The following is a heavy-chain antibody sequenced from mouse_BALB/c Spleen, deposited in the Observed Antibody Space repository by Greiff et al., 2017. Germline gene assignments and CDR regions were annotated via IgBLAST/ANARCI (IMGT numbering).Heavy chain of an antibody. CDR2: IDPFNGGT. CDR1: GYSFTSYY. CDR3: ARSPTLITTVVDYFDY. J-gene: IGHJ2*01. Sequence: EVQLQQSGPELIKPGASVKISCKASGYSFTSYYMHWVKQSHGKSLEWIGYIDPFNGGTSYNQKFKGKATLTVDKSSSTAYMHLSSLTSEDSAVYYCARSPTLITTVVDYFDYWGQGTTLTVSS. D-gene: IGHD1-1*01. V-gene: IGHV1S135*01.